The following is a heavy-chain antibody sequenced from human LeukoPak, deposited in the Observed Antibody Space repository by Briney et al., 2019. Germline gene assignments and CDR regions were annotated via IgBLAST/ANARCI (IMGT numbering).Heavy chain of an antibody. D-gene: IGHD1-26*01. V-gene: IGHV4-39*07. J-gene: IGHJ4*02. Sequence: SETLSLTCTVSGGSIPTSTYHWGWIRQSPGKGLEWIGSVHYSGGTYYNPSLRSRVSISLDTSKSQFSLKLNFATAADTAVYYCARGATNDYFDYWGQGTLVTVSS. CDR1: GGSIPTSTYH. CDR2: VHYSGGT. CDR3: ARGATNDYFDY.